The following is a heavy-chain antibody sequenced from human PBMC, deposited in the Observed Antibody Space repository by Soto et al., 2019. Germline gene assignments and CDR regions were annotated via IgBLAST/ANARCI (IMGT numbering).Heavy chain of an antibody. J-gene: IGHJ5*02. V-gene: IGHV5-51*01. D-gene: IGHD6-19*01. CDR3: ARQGPNSSGWSGYNNWFDP. Sequence: GESLKISCKGSGYSFTSYWIGWVRQMPGKGLEWMGIIYPGDSDTRYSPSFQGQVTISADKSISTAYLQWSSLKASDTAMYYCARQGPNSSGWSGYNNWFDPWGQGTLVTVSS. CDR2: IYPGDSDT. CDR1: GYSFTSYW.